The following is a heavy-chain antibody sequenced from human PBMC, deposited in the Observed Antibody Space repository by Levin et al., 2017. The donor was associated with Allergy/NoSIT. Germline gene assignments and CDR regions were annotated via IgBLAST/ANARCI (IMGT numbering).Heavy chain of an antibody. Sequence: SCTASGFTFGDYAMSWFRQAPGKGLEWVGFIRSKAYGGTTEYAASVKGRFTISRDDSKSIAYLQMNSLKTEDTAVYYCTRDVDHQQGYCSSTSCYRGDPGAFDIWGQGTMVTVSS. CDR1: GFTFGDYA. CDR2: IRSKAYGGTT. V-gene: IGHV3-49*03. J-gene: IGHJ3*02. D-gene: IGHD2-2*01. CDR3: TRDVDHQQGYCSSTSCYRGDPGAFDI.